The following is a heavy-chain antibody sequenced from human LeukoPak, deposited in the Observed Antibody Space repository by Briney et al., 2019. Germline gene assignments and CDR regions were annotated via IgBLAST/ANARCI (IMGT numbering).Heavy chain of an antibody. Sequence: PSETLSLTCTVSGGSIRSSDYYWGWFRQPPGKGVEWIGSIYYSVNTYYNPSLRGRVTIYVNTSKNQFSLKVTSVTAADTGIYYCAPGSTSGNRGGWFDPWGQGTLVTVSS. CDR2: IYYSVNT. J-gene: IGHJ5*02. CDR3: APGSTSGNRGGWFDP. D-gene: IGHD1-1*01. CDR1: GGSIRSSDYY. V-gene: IGHV4-39*01.